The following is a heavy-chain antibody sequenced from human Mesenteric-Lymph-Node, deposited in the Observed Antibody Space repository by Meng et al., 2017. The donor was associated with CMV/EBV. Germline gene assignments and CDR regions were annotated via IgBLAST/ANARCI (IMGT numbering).Heavy chain of an antibody. CDR3: AKDRGYSDSSGYTK. Sequence: GESLKISCAASEFTFSSYAMSWVRQAPGKGLEWVSGISGSGGSTYYADSVKGRFTISRDNSGNTLYLQMNSLRAEDTAVYYCAKDRGYSDSSGYTKWGQGTLVTVSS. D-gene: IGHD3-22*01. CDR1: EFTFSSYA. V-gene: IGHV3-23*01. CDR2: ISGSGGST. J-gene: IGHJ4*02.